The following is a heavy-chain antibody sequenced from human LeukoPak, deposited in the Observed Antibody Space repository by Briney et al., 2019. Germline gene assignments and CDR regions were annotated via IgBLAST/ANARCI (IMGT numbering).Heavy chain of an antibody. CDR2: IYYSGST. D-gene: IGHD3-22*01. V-gene: IGHV4-61*01. Sequence: SETLSLTCTVSGGSISSSSYYWSWIRQPPGKGLEWIGYIYYSGSTNYNPSLKSRVTISVDTSKNQFSLKLSSVTAADTAVYYCARASYYYDSSGPLPYDIWGQGTMVTVSS. J-gene: IGHJ3*02. CDR1: GGSISSSSYY. CDR3: ARASYYYDSSGPLPYDI.